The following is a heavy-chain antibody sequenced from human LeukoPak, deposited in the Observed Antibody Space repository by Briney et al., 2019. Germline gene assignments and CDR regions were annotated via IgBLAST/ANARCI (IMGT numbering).Heavy chain of an antibody. CDR3: ATIAVAGTRWFDP. J-gene: IGHJ5*02. CDR2: INHSGST. Sequence: PSETLSLTCAVYGGSFSGYYWSWIRQPPGKGLEWIGEINHSGSTNYNPSLKSRVTISVDTSKNQFSLKLSSVTAADTAVYYCATIAVAGTRWFDPWGQGTLVTVSS. CDR1: GGSFSGYY. D-gene: IGHD6-19*01. V-gene: IGHV4-34*01.